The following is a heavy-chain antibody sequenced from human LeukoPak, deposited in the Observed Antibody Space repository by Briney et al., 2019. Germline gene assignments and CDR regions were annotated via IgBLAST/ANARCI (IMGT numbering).Heavy chain of an antibody. D-gene: IGHD3-16*02. CDR2: IYYSGST. CDR3: ARDAEYYDYVWGSYREDAFDI. Sequence: PSETLSLTCTVSGGSISSSSYYWGWIRQPPGKGLEWIGSIYYSGSTYYNPSLKSRVTISVDTSKNQFSLKLSSVTAADTAVYYCARDAEYYDYVWGSYREDAFDIWGQGTMVTVSS. V-gene: IGHV4-39*07. J-gene: IGHJ3*02. CDR1: GGSISSSSYY.